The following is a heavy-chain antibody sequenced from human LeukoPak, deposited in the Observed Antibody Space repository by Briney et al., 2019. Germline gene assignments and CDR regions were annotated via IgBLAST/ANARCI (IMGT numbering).Heavy chain of an antibody. Sequence: PSQTLSLTCAVSNGSISSDVYSWSWIRQPPGKGLEWIGYIYHSGSTYYNSSLRSRVTISVDRSKNQFSLKLTSVTAADAAGYYCAASRDYVWGSRLDYWGHGTLVTVSS. V-gene: IGHV4-30-2*01. CDR3: AASRDYVWGSRLDY. J-gene: IGHJ4*01. CDR2: IYHSGST. D-gene: IGHD3-16*01. CDR1: NGSISSDVYS.